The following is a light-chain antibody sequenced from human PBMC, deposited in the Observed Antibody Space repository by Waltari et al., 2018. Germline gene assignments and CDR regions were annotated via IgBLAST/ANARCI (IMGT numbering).Light chain of an antibody. V-gene: IGKV1-5*01. CDR2: DAS. CDR1: QSIGSL. CDR3: QQYYSYFT. J-gene: IGKJ4*01. Sequence: DIQMTQSPSTLSASVGDRVTITCRASQSIGSLLAWYQQKPGKAPKLLIYDASSLESGVPSRFSGSGSGTEFTRTINSLQPDDYATYSCQQYYSYFTFGGGAKVGSN.